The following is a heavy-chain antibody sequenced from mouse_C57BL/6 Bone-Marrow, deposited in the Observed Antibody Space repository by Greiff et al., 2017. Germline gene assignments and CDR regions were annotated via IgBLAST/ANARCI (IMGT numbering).Heavy chain of an antibody. CDR1: GYSFTDYN. D-gene: IGHD2-4*01. Sequence: QLQQSGPELVKPGASVKISCKASGYSFTDYNMNWVKQSNGKSLEWIGVINPNYGHTSSNQKFKGKATLTVDQSSRTAYMQLNSLTSEDSAVYYCARGFYDDYSCDDWGQGTTLTVSS. J-gene: IGHJ2*01. V-gene: IGHV1-39*01. CDR2: INPNYGHT. CDR3: ARGFYDDYSCDD.